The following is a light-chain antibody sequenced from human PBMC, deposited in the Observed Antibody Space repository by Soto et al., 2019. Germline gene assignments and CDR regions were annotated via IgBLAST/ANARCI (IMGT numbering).Light chain of an antibody. J-gene: IGKJ2*01. CDR1: QSISSW. CDR2: KAS. Sequence: DIQMTQSPSTLSASVGDRVTITCRASQSISSWLAWYQQKPGKAPKLLIYKASSLESGVPSRFSGSGSGTDFTLTISNLQPDDFATYYCQKYNSYPYTFGQGTKLEIK. CDR3: QKYNSYPYT. V-gene: IGKV1-5*03.